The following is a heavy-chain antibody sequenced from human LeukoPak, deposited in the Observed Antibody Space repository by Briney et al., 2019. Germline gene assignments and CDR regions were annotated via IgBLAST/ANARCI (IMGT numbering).Heavy chain of an antibody. CDR3: ARRYCSGGSCYLGGWFDP. D-gene: IGHD2-15*01. J-gene: IGHJ5*02. CDR2: IYYSGST. Sequence: SETLSLTCAVSGGSISSGGYSWSWIRQPPGKGLEWIGYIYYSGSTYYNPSLKSRVTISVDTSKNQFSLKLSSVTAADTAVYYCARRYCSGGSCYLGGWFDPWGQGTLVTVSS. V-gene: IGHV4-30-4*07. CDR1: GGSISSGGYS.